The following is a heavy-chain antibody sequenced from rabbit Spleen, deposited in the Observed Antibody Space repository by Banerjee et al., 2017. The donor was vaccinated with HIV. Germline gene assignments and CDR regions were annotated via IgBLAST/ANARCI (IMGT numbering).Heavy chain of an antibody. D-gene: IGHD8-1*01. CDR2: IDAGSSDFT. CDR1: GVSFSGDSY. V-gene: IGHV1S40*01. J-gene: IGHJ6*01. CDR3: ARDTGSSFSSYGMDL. Sequence: QQLVESGGGLVKPGASLTLTCIASGVSFSGDSYMCWVRQAPGKGLEWIACIDAGSSDFTYFASWAIGRFTISKTSSTTVTLQMTSLTAADTATYFCARDTGSSFSSYGMDLWGPGTLVTVS.